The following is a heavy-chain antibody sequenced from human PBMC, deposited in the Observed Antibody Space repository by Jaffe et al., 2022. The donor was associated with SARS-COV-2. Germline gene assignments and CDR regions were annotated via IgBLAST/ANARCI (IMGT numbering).Heavy chain of an antibody. J-gene: IGHJ4*02. CDR2: IKEDGSEK. D-gene: IGHD4-17*01. Sequence: EVQLVESGGGLVQPGGSLRLSCAASGVTFSRYWMSWVRQAPGKGLEWVANIKEDGSEKYYLDSVKGRFTVSRDNAKNSVYLQMNSLRVDDTAVYYCVSSDAAWGNGDNLLDHWGQGTLVTVSS. CDR1: GVTFSRYW. V-gene: IGHV3-7*01. CDR3: VSSDAAWGNGDNLLDH.